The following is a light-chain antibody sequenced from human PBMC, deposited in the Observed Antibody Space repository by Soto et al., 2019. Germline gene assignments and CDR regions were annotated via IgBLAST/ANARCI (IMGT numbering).Light chain of an antibody. CDR3: QQRSNWKIT. Sequence: TVLTQYPATLSLSPGESATLSCRASQSVSTYLAWYQQKPGQAPRLLIYDASNRVTGIPARFRGSVSGTDGTITISSLEQDDGSVYYCQQRSNWKITFGQGTRLEIK. V-gene: IGKV3-11*01. CDR1: QSVSTY. J-gene: IGKJ5*01. CDR2: DAS.